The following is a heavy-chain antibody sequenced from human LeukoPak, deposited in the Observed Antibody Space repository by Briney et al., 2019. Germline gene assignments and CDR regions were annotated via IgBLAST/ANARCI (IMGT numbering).Heavy chain of an antibody. V-gene: IGHV4-59*08. CDR3: ARHIGGGIEDMDV. CDR1: GGSIGTYY. D-gene: IGHD3-16*02. Sequence: SETLSLTCTVSGGSIGTYYWSWIRQSPGKGLEWIGYIYVTGTRYNPYLQSRVTISVDRSRNQFFLKMSSVTAADTAVYYCARHIGGGIEDMDVWGKGTKVIVPS. CDR2: IYVTGT. J-gene: IGHJ6*03.